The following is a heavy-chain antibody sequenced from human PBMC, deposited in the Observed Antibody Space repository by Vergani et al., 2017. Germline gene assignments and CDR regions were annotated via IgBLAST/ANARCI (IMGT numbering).Heavy chain of an antibody. CDR2: ISSRCSTI. V-gene: IGHV3-48*04. D-gene: IGHD1-26*01. CDR3: AGGGPKWELRFDY. CDR1: GFTFSSYA. Sequence: EVQLLESWGGLVQPGGSLRLSCAASGFTFSSYAMSWVRQAPGKGLEWVAYISSRCSTIYYADSVKGRLTISRDNAKNSLYMQMTRLRAEDTAVYYCAGGGPKWELRFDYWGQGTLVTVSS. J-gene: IGHJ4*02.